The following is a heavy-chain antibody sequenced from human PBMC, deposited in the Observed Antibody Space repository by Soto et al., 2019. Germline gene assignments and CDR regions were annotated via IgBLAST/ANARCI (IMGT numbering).Heavy chain of an antibody. V-gene: IGHV5-51*01. CDR3: AKETKYSRYYFDY. D-gene: IGHD3-22*01. J-gene: IGHJ4*02. Sequence: ESLKISCKGSGYSFSSYWIAWVRQMPGKGLEWMAIIYPGDSDTRYSPSFEGQVTISADRSISTAYLWWSSLKASDTAVYYCAKETKYSRYYFDYWGQGSLVTVSS. CDR2: IYPGDSDT. CDR1: GYSFSSYW.